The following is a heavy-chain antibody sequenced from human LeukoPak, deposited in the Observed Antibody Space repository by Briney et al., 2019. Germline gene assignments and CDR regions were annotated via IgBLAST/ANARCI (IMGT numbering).Heavy chain of an antibody. CDR1: AFTFSRYS. CDR3: ARAPTIVGYISRELGHWYFDL. V-gene: IGHV3-21*04. CDR2: IRGSSSYI. D-gene: IGHD6-13*01. J-gene: IGHJ2*01. Sequence: GGSLRLSCAASAFTFSRYSMNWVCQAPGKGLEWVSSIRGSSSYIYYADSVKGRFTISRDNAKNSLYLQMNSLRAEDTAVVYCARAPTIVGYISRELGHWYFDLSGRGTLVTVSS.